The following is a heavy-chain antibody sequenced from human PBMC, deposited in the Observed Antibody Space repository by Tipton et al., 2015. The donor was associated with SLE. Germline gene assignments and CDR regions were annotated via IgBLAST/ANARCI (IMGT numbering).Heavy chain of an antibody. CDR1: GVSIRTPTYY. Sequence: TLSLTCTVSGVSIRTPTYYWGWIRQPPGKGLEWIGYIYYSGSTNYNPSLKSRVTISVDTSKNQFSLKLSSVTAADTAVYYCARGAPREKEYYYYYMDVWGKGTTVTVSS. V-gene: IGHV4-61*01. J-gene: IGHJ6*03. CDR2: IYYSGST. CDR3: ARGAPREKEYYYYYMDV.